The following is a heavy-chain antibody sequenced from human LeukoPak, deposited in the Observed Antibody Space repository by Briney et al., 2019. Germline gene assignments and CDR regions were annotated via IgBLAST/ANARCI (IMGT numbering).Heavy chain of an antibody. CDR2: TSPKGAGT. Sequence: ASVKVSCKVSGYTFTDYYIHWGRQAPGQGLEWMGWTSPKGAGTMSAQKFQGRITMTGDTSISTVYMELDRLTFDDTAVYYCARDNYGTLDYWGQGTLVTVSS. CDR1: GYTFTDYY. V-gene: IGHV1-2*02. CDR3: ARDNYGTLDY. J-gene: IGHJ4*02. D-gene: IGHD4-17*01.